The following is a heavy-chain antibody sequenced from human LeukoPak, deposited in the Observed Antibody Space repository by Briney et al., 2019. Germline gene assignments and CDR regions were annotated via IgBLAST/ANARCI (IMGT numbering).Heavy chain of an antibody. J-gene: IGHJ4*02. V-gene: IGHV4-59*01. CDR2: IYYSGST. D-gene: IGHD2-15*01. CDR1: GGSISSYY. Sequence: SETLSLTCTVSGGSISSYYWSWIRQPPGKGLEWIGYIYYSGSTNYNPSLKSRVTISVDTSKNQFSLKLSSVTAADTAVYYCARDFCSGGSCYSYFHYWGQGTLVTVSS. CDR3: ARDFCSGGSCYSYFHY.